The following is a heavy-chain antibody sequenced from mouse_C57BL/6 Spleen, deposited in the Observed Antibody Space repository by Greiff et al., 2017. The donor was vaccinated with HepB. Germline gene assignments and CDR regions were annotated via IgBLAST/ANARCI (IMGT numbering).Heavy chain of an antibody. CDR2: IDPENGDT. D-gene: IGHD3-2*02. J-gene: IGHJ3*01. V-gene: IGHV14-4*01. CDR3: TGGQLRSWFAY. CDR1: GFNIKDDY. Sequence: VQLQQSGAELVRPGASVKLSCTASGFNIKDDYMHWVKQRPEQGLEWIGWIDPENGDTEYASKFQGKATITADTSSNTAYLQLSSLTSEDTAVYYCTGGQLRSWFAYWGQGTLVTVSA.